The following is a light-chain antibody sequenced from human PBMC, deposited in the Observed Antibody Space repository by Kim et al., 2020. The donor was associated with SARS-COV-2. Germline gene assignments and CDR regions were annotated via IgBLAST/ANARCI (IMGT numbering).Light chain of an antibody. V-gene: IGLV2-8*01. CDR3: SSYAGSNNYV. J-gene: IGLJ1*01. CDR1: RSDVGNYNS. CDR2: EVT. Sequence: GPYVPIYSTGTRSDVGNYNSVSWYQQHPGKAPKLMIYEVTKRPSGVPDRFSGSKSGNTASLTVSGLQAEDEAEYYCSSYAGSNNYVSGTGTKVTVL.